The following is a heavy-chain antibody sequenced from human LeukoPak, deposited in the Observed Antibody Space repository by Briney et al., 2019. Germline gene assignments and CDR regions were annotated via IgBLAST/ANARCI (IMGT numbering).Heavy chain of an antibody. CDR1: GFTFTSYS. D-gene: IGHD5-12*01. CDR3: ARAIGGYDSY. J-gene: IGHJ4*02. CDR2: IKQDGSEK. V-gene: IGHV3-7*01. Sequence: PGGSLRLSCAASGFTFTSYSMNWVRQAPGKGLEWVANIKQDGSEKYYVDSVKGRFTISRDNAKTSLYLQMNSLRAEDTAVYYCARAIGGYDSYWGQGTLVTVSS.